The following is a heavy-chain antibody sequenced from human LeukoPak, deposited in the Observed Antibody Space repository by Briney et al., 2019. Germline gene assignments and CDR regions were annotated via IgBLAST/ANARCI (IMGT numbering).Heavy chain of an antibody. J-gene: IGHJ6*02. CDR3: ARFRDYSVYYYYGMDV. V-gene: IGHV3-7*01. D-gene: IGHD4-4*01. CDR2: INQDGSEK. Sequence: GGSLRLSCAASGFTFSRFWMTWVRQAPGKGLEWVANINQDGSEKYYVDSVKGRFTISRDNAKNSLYLQMNSLRAEDTAVYYCARFRDYSVYYYYGMDVWGQGTTVTVSS. CDR1: GFTFSRFW.